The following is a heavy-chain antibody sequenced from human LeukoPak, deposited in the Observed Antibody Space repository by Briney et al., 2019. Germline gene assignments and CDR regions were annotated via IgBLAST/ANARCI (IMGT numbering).Heavy chain of an antibody. V-gene: IGHV4-34*01. CDR2: INHSGST. Sequence: SETLFLTCAAYGGSFSGYYWSWIRQPPGKGLEWIGEINHSGSTNYNPSLKSRVTISVDTSKNQFSLKLSSVTAADTAVYYCVRGYFYFDYWGQGTLVTVSS. D-gene: IGHD3-9*01. CDR3: VRGYFYFDY. CDR1: GGSFSGYY. J-gene: IGHJ4*02.